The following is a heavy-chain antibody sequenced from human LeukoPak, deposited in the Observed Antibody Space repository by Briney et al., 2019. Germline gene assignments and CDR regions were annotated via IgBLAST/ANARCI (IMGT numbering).Heavy chain of an antibody. CDR1: GYTFTSYG. CDR3: AREPNWGSFDY. Sequence: SVKVSCKASGYTFTSYGISWVRQAPGQGLEWMGGIIPIFGTANYAQKFQGRVTITADESTSTAYMELSSLRSEDTAVYYCAREPNWGSFDYWGQGTLVTVSS. D-gene: IGHD7-27*01. J-gene: IGHJ4*02. V-gene: IGHV1-69*13. CDR2: IIPIFGTA.